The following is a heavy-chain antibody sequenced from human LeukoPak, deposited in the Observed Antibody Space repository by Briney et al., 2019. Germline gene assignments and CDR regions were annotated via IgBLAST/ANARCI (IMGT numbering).Heavy chain of an antibody. D-gene: IGHD3-22*01. CDR2: ISSSSNTI. CDR3: AKGSKAVVFTRDHYMDV. V-gene: IGHV3-48*01. J-gene: IGHJ6*03. CDR1: GLTFSSYN. Sequence: GGSLRLSCAASGLTFSSYNMNWVRQAPGKGLEWISYISSSSNTIYYADSVKGRFTISRDNAKNSLYLQMNGLRAEDTAVYYCAKGSKAVVFTRDHYMDVWGKGTTVTFSS.